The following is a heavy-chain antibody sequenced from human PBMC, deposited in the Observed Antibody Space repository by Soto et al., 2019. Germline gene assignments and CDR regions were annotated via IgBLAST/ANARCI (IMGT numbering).Heavy chain of an antibody. J-gene: IGHJ4*02. CDR2: IYYSGST. D-gene: IGHD3-3*01. CDR3: ASYNFGGFFDY. CDR1: GGSISNYY. V-gene: IGHV4-59*01. Sequence: SETLSLTCTVSGGSISNYYWSWIRQPPGKGLEWIGYIYYSGSTNYNPSLKSRVTISIDTSKNQFSLRLSSVTAADTAVYYCASYNFGGFFDYWGQGTLVTVSS.